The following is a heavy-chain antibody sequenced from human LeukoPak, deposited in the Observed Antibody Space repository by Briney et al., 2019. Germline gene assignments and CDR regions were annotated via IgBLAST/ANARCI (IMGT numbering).Heavy chain of an antibody. J-gene: IGHJ4*02. V-gene: IGHV3-30-3*01. CDR3: AREWKWIFDY. Sequence: GGSLRLSCAASGFTFSSYAMHWVRQAPGKGLEWVAAISYDGSNKYYADSVKGRFTISRDNSKNTLYLQMNSLRAEDTAVYYCAREWKWIFDYWGQGTLVTVSS. CDR2: ISYDGSNK. CDR1: GFTFSSYA. D-gene: IGHD5-12*01.